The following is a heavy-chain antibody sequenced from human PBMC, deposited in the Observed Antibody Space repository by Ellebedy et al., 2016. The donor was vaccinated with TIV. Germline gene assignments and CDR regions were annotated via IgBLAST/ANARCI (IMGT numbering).Heavy chain of an antibody. CDR1: GFTFSSYA. CDR2: ISSTGSRT. J-gene: IGHJ4*02. Sequence: GESLKISCAASGFTFSSYAMSWVRQAPGKGLEWVSTISSTGSRTYYADSVEGRFIISRDNSKSMVHLQMNSLRPEDTAVYYCAKDRTSGDGYWVFDQWGQGTLVTVSS. V-gene: IGHV3-23*01. CDR3: AKDRTSGDGYWVFDQ. D-gene: IGHD5-18*01.